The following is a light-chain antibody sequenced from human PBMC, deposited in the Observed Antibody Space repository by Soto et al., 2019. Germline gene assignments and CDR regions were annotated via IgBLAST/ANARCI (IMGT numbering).Light chain of an antibody. V-gene: IGKV1-5*03. CDR3: QQHTT. CDR1: QGISSW. CDR2: KAS. Sequence: DIQMTPSPSALSASVGDRVTITCRGSQGISSWLAWYQQKPGKAPRLLIYKASSLASGVPSRFSGSGSGTEFTLTISSLQPEDVATYHCQQHTTFGQGTKVEI. J-gene: IGKJ1*01.